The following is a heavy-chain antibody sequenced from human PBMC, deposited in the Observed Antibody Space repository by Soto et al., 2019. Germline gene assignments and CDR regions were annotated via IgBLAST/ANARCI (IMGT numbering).Heavy chain of an antibody. Sequence: QVQLVQSGAEVKKPGASVKVSCKASGYTFTSYGISWVRQAPGQGLEWMGWISAYNGNTNYAQKLQGRVTMTTDTSTSTAYMELRSLRSDDTAVDYCARDLAAITMIVVVDAFDIWGQGTMVTVSS. V-gene: IGHV1-18*01. CDR2: ISAYNGNT. CDR3: ARDLAAITMIVVVDAFDI. D-gene: IGHD3-22*01. CDR1: GYTFTSYG. J-gene: IGHJ3*02.